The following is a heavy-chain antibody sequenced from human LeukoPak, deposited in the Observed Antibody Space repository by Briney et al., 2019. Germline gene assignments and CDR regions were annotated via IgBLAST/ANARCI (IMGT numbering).Heavy chain of an antibody. D-gene: IGHD4-11*01. J-gene: IGHJ6*03. CDR3: ARVQDYSNYGAGYMDV. CDR1: GRYFSGYY. CDR2: INHSGST. V-gene: IGHV4-34*01. Sequence: KPSETLSLTCAVYGRYFSGYYWSWIRQPPGKGLEWIGKINHSGSTNYNPSLKSRVTISVDTSKNQFSLKLSSVTAADTAVYYCARVQDYSNYGAGYMDVWGKGTTVTVSS.